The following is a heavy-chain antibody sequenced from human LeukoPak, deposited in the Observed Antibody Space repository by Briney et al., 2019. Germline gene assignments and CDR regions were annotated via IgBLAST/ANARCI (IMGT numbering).Heavy chain of an antibody. V-gene: IGHV1-69*05. D-gene: IGHD3-10*01. Sequence: ASVKVSCKASGGTFSSYAISWVRQAPGQGLEWMGGIIPIFGTANYAQKFQGRVTITTDESTSTAYMELSSLRSEDTAVYYCARSDGSGSYYPYYYYIDVWGKGTTVTVSS. CDR3: ARSDGSGSYYPYYYYIDV. CDR2: IIPIFGTA. CDR1: GGTFSSYA. J-gene: IGHJ6*03.